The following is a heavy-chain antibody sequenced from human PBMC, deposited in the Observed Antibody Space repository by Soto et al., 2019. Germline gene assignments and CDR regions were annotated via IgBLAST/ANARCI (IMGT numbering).Heavy chain of an antibody. D-gene: IGHD6-13*01. Sequence: KPSETLSLTCAVSGGSISSGGYSWSWIRQPPGKGLEWIGYIYHSGSTYYNPSLKSRVTISADRSKNQFSLKLSSVTAADTAVYYCARGAAAGRFDYWGQGTLVTV. V-gene: IGHV4-30-2*01. CDR1: GGSISSGGYS. CDR3: ARGAAAGRFDY. CDR2: IYHSGST. J-gene: IGHJ4*02.